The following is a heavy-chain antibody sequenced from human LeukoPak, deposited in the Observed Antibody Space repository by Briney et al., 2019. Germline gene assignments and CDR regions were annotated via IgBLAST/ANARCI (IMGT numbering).Heavy chain of an antibody. V-gene: IGHV3-23*01. J-gene: IGHJ3*02. Sequence: HSGGSLRLSYAASGLTFNSHAMTWVRQAPGKGLEWVSANSGIGGSTVYADSEKGRFTISRDNAKNSLYLQMNSLRAEDTALYYCARSTGYCSGGSCYHPGAFDIWGQGTMVTVSS. D-gene: IGHD2-15*01. CDR2: NSGIGGST. CDR1: GLTFNSHA. CDR3: ARSTGYCSGGSCYHPGAFDI.